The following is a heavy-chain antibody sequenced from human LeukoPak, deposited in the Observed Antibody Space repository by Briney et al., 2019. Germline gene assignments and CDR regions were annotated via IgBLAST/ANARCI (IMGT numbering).Heavy chain of an antibody. CDR2: ISGSRGST. J-gene: IGHJ4*02. CDR3: AKGYCSSTSCKESFFDY. CDR1: GFTFSSYA. Sequence: PGGSLRLSCAASGFTFSSYAMNWVRQAPGKGLEWVSAISGSRGSTYYFVKGRFTISRDNSKNTLYLQMNSLRAEDTAVYYCAKGYCSSTSCKESFFDYWGQGTLVSVSS. V-gene: IGHV3-23*01. D-gene: IGHD2-2*01.